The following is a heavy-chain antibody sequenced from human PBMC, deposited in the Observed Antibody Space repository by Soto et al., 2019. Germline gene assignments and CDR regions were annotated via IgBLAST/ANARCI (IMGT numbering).Heavy chain of an antibody. V-gene: IGHV4-59*08. CDR2: IHYDGST. Sequence: PSETLSLTCIVSGGSISHYYWNWIRQPPGKGLEWIGNIHYDGSTNYNPSLKSRVTVSVDTSKNQFSLKLSSVTAADTAVYYCAGNYDVLTGRVDLDVWGQGTTVT. CDR3: AGNYDVLTGRVDLDV. D-gene: IGHD3-9*01. J-gene: IGHJ6*02. CDR1: GGSISHYY.